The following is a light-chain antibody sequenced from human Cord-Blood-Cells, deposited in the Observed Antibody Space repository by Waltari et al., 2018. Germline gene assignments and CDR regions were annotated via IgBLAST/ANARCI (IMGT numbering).Light chain of an antibody. V-gene: IGKV1-39*01. CDR2: AAS. Sequence: DIQMTQSPSSLSASVADRVTITCRASQSISSYLNWYQQKPGKAPKLLIYAASSLQSGVPSRFSGSGSGTDFTLTISSLQPEDFATYYCLQDYNYPYTFGQGTKLEIK. CDR1: QSISSY. J-gene: IGKJ2*01. CDR3: LQDYNYPYT.